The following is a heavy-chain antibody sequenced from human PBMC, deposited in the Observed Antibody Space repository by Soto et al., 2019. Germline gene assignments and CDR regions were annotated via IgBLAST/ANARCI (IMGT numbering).Heavy chain of an antibody. CDR3: ASTSVATYGMDV. J-gene: IGHJ6*02. CDR2: IFYSGST. D-gene: IGHD4-17*01. V-gene: IGHV4-39*01. CDR1: GGSIRSSSYY. Sequence: SETLSLTCTVSGGSIRSSSYYWDWIRQPPGKGPEWIGSIFYSGSTYYNPSLKSRVTVSVDMSKNQLSLKLSSVTAADTAVYYCASTSVATYGMDVWGQGTTVTVSS.